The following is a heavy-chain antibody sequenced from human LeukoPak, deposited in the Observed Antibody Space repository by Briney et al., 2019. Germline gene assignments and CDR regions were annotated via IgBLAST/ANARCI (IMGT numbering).Heavy chain of an antibody. J-gene: IGHJ3*02. CDR1: GGSISSSSYY. V-gene: IGHV4-39*07. CDR2: IYYSGST. CDR3: ARSLTHMIVVVINKNTRAFDI. Sequence: SETLSLTCTVSGGSISSSSYYWGWIRQPPGKGLEWIGSIYYSGSTYYNPSLKSRVTISVDTSKNQFSLKLSSVTAADTAVYYCARSLTHMIVVVINKNTRAFDIWGQGTMVTVSS. D-gene: IGHD3-22*01.